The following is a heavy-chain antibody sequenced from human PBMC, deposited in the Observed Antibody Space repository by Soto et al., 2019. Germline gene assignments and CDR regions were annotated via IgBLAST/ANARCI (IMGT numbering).Heavy chain of an antibody. D-gene: IGHD1-7*01. CDR2: ISAYNGNT. V-gene: IGHV1-18*01. J-gene: IGHJ6*03. CDR3: AKTTQSEYYYYYMDV. CDR1: GYTFTSYG. Sequence: ASVKVSCKASGYTFTSYGISWVRQAPGQGLEWMGWISAYNGNTNYAQKLQGRVTMTTDTSTSTAYMELRSLRSDDTAVYYCAKTTQSEYYYYYMDVWGKGTTVTVSS.